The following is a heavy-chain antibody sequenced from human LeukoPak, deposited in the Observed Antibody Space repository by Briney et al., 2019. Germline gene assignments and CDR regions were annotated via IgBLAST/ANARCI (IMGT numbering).Heavy chain of an antibody. CDR2: ISSGGGTI. V-gene: IGHV3-48*01. D-gene: IGHD1-1*01. Sequence: GGSLRLSCAASGFTFSTYGMNWVRQAPGKGLEWLSYISSGGGTIYYADSVKGRFTFSRDNAKNSLYLQMNSLRAEDTAVYYCARKVTGQNWFDPWGQGTLVTVSS. CDR3: ARKVTGQNWFDP. CDR1: GFTFSTYG. J-gene: IGHJ5*02.